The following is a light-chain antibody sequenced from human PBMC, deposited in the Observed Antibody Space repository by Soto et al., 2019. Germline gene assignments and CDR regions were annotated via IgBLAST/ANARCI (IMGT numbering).Light chain of an antibody. CDR2: GAS. V-gene: IGKV3-20*01. CDR1: QSISNNY. J-gene: IGKJ4*01. Sequence: EIVLTQSPGTLSLSPRERATLSCRASQSISNNYLAWYQQKPGQAPRFLIYGASSRASGIPDRFSGSGSGTDFTLTISRLEPEDFAVYYCQQYVTSALTFGGGTKVEIK. CDR3: QQYVTSALT.